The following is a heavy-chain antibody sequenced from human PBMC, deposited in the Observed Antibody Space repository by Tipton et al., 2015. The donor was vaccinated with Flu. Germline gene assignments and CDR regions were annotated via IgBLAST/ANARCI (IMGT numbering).Heavy chain of an antibody. V-gene: IGHV3-23*01. CDR2: ISNSGRST. J-gene: IGHJ4*02. Sequence: SLRLSCAASGFTFMRYAMSWVRQAPGKGLEWVSSISNSGRSTYYADSVKGRFTISGDYSKVYLQMNSLRAEDTAIYYCAKVIPEIVAGLDSWGQGTLVTVSS. CDR3: AKVIPEIVAGLDS. CDR1: GFTFMRYA. D-gene: IGHD5-12*01.